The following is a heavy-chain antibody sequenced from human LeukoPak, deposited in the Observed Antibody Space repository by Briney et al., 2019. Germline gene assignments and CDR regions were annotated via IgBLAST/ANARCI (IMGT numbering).Heavy chain of an antibody. CDR3: ASPGKGGYYLLGY. CDR2: INHSGST. CDR1: GGSFSGYY. J-gene: IGHJ4*02. D-gene: IGHD3-3*01. V-gene: IGHV4-34*01. Sequence: SETLSLTCAVYGGSFSGYYWSWIRQPPGKGLEWIGEINHSGSTNYNPSLKSRVTISVDTSKNQFSLKLSSVTAADTAVYYCASPGKGGYYLLGYWGQGTLVTVSS.